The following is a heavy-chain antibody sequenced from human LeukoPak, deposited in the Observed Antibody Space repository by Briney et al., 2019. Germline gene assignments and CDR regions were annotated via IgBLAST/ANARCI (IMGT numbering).Heavy chain of an antibody. D-gene: IGHD6-19*01. CDR2: INHSGST. Sequence: SETLSLTCTVSGGSISSSSYYGGWIRQPPGKGLEWIGEINHSGSTNYDPSLKSRVTISVDTSKNQFSLKLSSVTAADTAVYYCASLSSGWYGDFDYWGQGTLVTVSS. CDR3: ASLSSGWYGDFDY. V-gene: IGHV4-39*07. CDR1: GGSISSSSYY. J-gene: IGHJ4*02.